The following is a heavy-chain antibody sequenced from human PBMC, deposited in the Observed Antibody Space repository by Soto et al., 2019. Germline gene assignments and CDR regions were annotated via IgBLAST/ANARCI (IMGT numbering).Heavy chain of an antibody. CDR1: GFTFSNYG. D-gene: IGHD3-16*01. CDR3: ARAHYLWDYKYYNMDV. Sequence: GGSLRLSCAASGFTFSNYGMHWVRQAPGKGLEWVAVTWYDGSNKNYADSVKGRFTISRDNSKNTLYLQMNILRAEDTAVYYCARAHYLWDYKYYNMDVWGKGTTVTVSS. V-gene: IGHV3-33*01. CDR2: TWYDGSNK. J-gene: IGHJ6*03.